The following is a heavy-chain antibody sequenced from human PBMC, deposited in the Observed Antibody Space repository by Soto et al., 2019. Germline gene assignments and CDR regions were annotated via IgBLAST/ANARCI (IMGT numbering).Heavy chain of an antibody. CDR2: ISGSGDST. Sequence: EVQLLECGGGLVQPGGSLRLSCAASGFTFSSYAMSWVRQAPGKGLEWVSAISGSGDSTYYADSVKGRFTISRDNSKNTQYLQMNSLRAEDTAVYYCAKRTVGWYFDLWGRGTLVTVSS. CDR1: GFTFSSYA. D-gene: IGHD4-17*01. J-gene: IGHJ2*01. V-gene: IGHV3-23*01. CDR3: AKRTVGWYFDL.